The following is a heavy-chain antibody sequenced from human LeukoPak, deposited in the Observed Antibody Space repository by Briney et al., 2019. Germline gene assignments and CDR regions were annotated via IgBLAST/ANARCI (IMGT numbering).Heavy chain of an antibody. J-gene: IGHJ6*02. D-gene: IGHD7-27*01. V-gene: IGHV4-30-4*01. CDR3: AREGADWGGNFYAMDV. CDR2: IFYRGTT. Sequence: SETLSLTCTVSGDSIKSDEYHWGWIRQPPGKGLEWIGYIFYRGTTYYNPSLMSRVTISLDTSKNQFSLKLSSVTAADTAVYYCAREGADWGGNFYAMDVWAQGTTVTVSS. CDR1: GDSIKSDEYH.